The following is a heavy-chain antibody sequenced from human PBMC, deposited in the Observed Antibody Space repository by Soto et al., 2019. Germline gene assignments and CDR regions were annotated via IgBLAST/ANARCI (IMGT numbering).Heavy chain of an antibody. Sequence: QVQLVQSGAEVKKPGSSVKVSCKASGGTFSSYAISWVRQAPGQGLEWMGGIIPIFGTANYAQKFQGRVTITADESASTAYMELSSLRSEDTAVYYCASGPFRHCSGGSCYGLYYYGMDVWGQGTTVTVSS. D-gene: IGHD2-15*01. CDR2: IIPIFGTA. CDR1: GGTFSSYA. CDR3: ASGPFRHCSGGSCYGLYYYGMDV. J-gene: IGHJ6*02. V-gene: IGHV1-69*01.